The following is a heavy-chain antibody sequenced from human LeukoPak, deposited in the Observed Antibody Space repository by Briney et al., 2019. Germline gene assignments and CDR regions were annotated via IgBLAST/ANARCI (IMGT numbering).Heavy chain of an antibody. D-gene: IGHD6-19*01. Sequence: SETLSLTCTVSGGSISSYYWSWIRQPPGKGLEWIGEINHSGSTNYNPSLKSRVTISVDTSKNQFSLKLSSVTAADTAVYYCARFGSGWPDYWGQGTLVTVSS. V-gene: IGHV4-34*01. J-gene: IGHJ4*02. CDR1: GGSISSYY. CDR2: INHSGST. CDR3: ARFGSGWPDY.